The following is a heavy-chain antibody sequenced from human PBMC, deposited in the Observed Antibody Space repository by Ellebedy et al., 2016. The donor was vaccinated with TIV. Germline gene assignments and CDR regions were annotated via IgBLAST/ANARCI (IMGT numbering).Heavy chain of an antibody. CDR1: GGSISTYY. D-gene: IGHD2-15*01. V-gene: IGHV4-59*12. Sequence: SETLSLXCSVTGGSISTYYWTWVRQPPGKGLEYIGYIFHSGIAKYNPSLKSRVTLSVDTSKNQFSLKLSSVTAADTAVYYCARSRFVFTGRVDNWFDSWGQGTLVTVSS. J-gene: IGHJ5*01. CDR3: ARSRFVFTGRVDNWFDS. CDR2: IFHSGIA.